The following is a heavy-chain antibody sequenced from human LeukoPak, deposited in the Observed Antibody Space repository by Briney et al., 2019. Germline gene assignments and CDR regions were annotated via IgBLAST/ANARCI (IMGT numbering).Heavy chain of an antibody. CDR3: AKDGQLNYYYYMDV. D-gene: IGHD6-6*01. J-gene: IGHJ6*03. V-gene: IGHV3-23*01. CDR2: ISGSGGST. CDR1: GFTFSSYG. Sequence: GGTLRLSCGASGFTFSSYGMTWVRQAPGKGLEWVSAISGSGGSTYYADSVKGRFTISRDNSKNTLYLQMNSLRAEDTAVYYCAKDGQLNYYYYMDVWGKGTTVTVSS.